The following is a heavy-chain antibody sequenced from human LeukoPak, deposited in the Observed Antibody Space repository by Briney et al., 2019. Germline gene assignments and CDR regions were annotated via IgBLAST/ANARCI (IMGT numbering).Heavy chain of an antibody. V-gene: IGHV1-2*02. Sequence: ASVKVSCKASGYTFTGYYMHWVRQAPGQGLEWMGWINPNTGGTNYARKFQGRVTMTTDTSISTAYMELSRLRSDDTAVYYCATWRGYSTSWYERNWFDPWGQGTLVTVSS. CDR1: GYTFTGYY. D-gene: IGHD6-13*01. CDR3: ATWRGYSTSWYERNWFDP. CDR2: INPNTGGT. J-gene: IGHJ5*02.